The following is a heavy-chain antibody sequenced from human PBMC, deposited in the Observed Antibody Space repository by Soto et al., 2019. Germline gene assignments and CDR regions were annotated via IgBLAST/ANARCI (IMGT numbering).Heavy chain of an antibody. V-gene: IGHV5-51*01. D-gene: IGHD3-10*01. CDR2: IYPGDSDT. CDR3: AGGGVRGVITRTRDYYGMDV. CDR1: GYSFTSYW. J-gene: IGHJ6*02. Sequence: GESLKISCKGSGYSFTSYWIGWVRQMPGKGLEWMGIIYPGDSDTRYSPSFQGQVTNSADKSVSTAYLQWSSLKASDTAMYYCAGGGVRGVITRTRDYYGMDVWGQGTTVTVSS.